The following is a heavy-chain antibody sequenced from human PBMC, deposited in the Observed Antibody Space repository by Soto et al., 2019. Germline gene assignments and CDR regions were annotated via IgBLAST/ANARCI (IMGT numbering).Heavy chain of an antibody. CDR3: ARVGYCSSTSCYGDYYYYGMDV. V-gene: IGHV1-18*01. D-gene: IGHD2-2*03. CDR2: ISAYNGNT. Sequence: SMKVPCTASGYTFTSYGISSVRHAPGQGLEWMGWISAYNGNTNYAQKLQGRVTMTTDTSTSTAYMELRSLRSDDTAVYYCARVGYCSSTSCYGDYYYYGMDVWGQGTTVTVSS. CDR1: GYTFTSYG. J-gene: IGHJ6*02.